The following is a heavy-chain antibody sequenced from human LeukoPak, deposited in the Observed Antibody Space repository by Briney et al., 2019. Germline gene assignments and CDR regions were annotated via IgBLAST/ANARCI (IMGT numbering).Heavy chain of an antibody. CDR2: ISYDGSNK. D-gene: IGHD5-18*01. Sequence: GGSLRLSCAASGFTFSSYAMHWVRQAPGKGLEWVAVISYDGSNKYYADSVKGRFTISGDNSKNTLYLQMNSLRAEDTAVYYCAKDPRQSGYGDYPDYWGQGTLVTVSS. CDR1: GFTFSSYA. CDR3: AKDPRQSGYGDYPDY. V-gene: IGHV3-30*04. J-gene: IGHJ4*02.